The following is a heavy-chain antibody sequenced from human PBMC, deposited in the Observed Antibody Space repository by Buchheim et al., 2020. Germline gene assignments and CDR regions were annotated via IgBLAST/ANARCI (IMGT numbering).Heavy chain of an antibody. CDR1: GFSFSIYW. V-gene: IGHV3-7*01. CDR2: INQDGSEK. Sequence: EVQLVESGGGLVQPGGSLRLSCAASGFSFSIYWMTWVRQAPGKGLEWVANINQDGSEKYYVDSVKGRFTIYRDNAKNSLYPQMNSLRAEDTAVYYCVGRAVDYRGQGTL. J-gene: IGHJ4*02. CDR3: VGRAVDY.